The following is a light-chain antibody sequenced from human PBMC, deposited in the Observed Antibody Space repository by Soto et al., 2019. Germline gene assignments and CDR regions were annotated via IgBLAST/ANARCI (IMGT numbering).Light chain of an antibody. CDR2: GAS. J-gene: IGKJ1*01. Sequence: EIVITQSPATLSVSPGERATLSCRAGQSVNSNLAWYQQKPGQAPRLLVYGASTRETGIPARFSGSGAGTDFTRTITSLQSEDFEVYYCQRYRNWTRTFGQGTKVDIK. CDR3: QRYRNWTRT. CDR1: QSVNSN. V-gene: IGKV3-15*01.